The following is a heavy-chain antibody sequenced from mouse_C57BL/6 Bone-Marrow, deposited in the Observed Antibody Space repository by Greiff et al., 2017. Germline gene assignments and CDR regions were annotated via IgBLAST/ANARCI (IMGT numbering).Heavy chain of an antibody. V-gene: IGHV1-26*01. J-gene: IGHJ2*01. CDR3: ASHYCGSSLFDY. CDR2: INPNNGGT. Sequence: EVQLQQSGPELVKPGASVKISCKASGYTFTDYYMNWVKQSHGKSLEWIGDINPNNGGTSYNQKFKGKATLTVDKSSSTAYMELRSLTSEDSAVYYCASHYCGSSLFDYWGQGTTLTVSS. CDR1: GYTFTDYY. D-gene: IGHD1-1*01.